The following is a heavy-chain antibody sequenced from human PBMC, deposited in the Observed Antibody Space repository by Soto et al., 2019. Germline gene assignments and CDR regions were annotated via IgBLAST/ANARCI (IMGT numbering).Heavy chain of an antibody. J-gene: IGHJ5*02. Sequence: SETLSLTCAVSGGSISSYYWTWIRQPPGKGLEWIGRISTSGSTNYNPSLKSRLTMSVDTSTNQFSLRLSSVTAADTAVYYCARDRTVRGDWFDPWGQGTLVTVS. V-gene: IGHV4-4*07. CDR1: GGSISSYY. CDR2: ISTSGST. CDR3: ARDRTVRGDWFDP. D-gene: IGHD3-10*01.